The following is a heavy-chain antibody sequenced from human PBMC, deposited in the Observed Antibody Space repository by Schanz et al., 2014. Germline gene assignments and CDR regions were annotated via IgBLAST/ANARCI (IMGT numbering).Heavy chain of an antibody. D-gene: IGHD6-19*01. J-gene: IGHJ4*02. V-gene: IGHV1-18*01. CDR2: ISAYKGNT. CDR3: ARGGYSSGWYDRDIARFDY. Sequence: QVQLVQSGAEVKKPGASVKVSCKASGYTFTSYGINWVRQAPGQGLEWMGWISAYKGNTNYAQKLQGRVTMTTDTSTSTAYMELRSLRSDDTSVYYCARGGYSSGWYDRDIARFDYWGQGTLVTVSS. CDR1: GYTFTSYG.